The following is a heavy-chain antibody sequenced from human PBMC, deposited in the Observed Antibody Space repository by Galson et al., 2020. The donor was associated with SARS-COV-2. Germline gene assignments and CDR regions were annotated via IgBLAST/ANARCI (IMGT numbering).Heavy chain of an antibody. V-gene: IGHV6-1*01. CDR1: GDSVSSNSAA. Sequence: SQTLSPTCAIPGDSVSSNSAAWNWIRQSPSRGLEWLGRTYYRSQWSTDYAVSVKSRITINPDTSKNQFSLQLNSVTPEDTAIYYCAGRVAGAGSLHIWGQGTMVIVSS. J-gene: IGHJ3*02. D-gene: IGHD6-13*01. CDR3: AGRVAGAGSLHI. CDR2: TYYRSQWST.